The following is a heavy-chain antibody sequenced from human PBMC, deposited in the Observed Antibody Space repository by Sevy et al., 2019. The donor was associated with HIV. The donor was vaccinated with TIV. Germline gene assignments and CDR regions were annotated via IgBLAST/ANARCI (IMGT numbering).Heavy chain of an antibody. J-gene: IGHJ3*02. CDR3: ARGGEELAGDAFDI. Sequence: ASVKVSCKASGYTFTGYYMHWVRQAPGQGLEWMAWINPNSGGTNYAQKFQGRVTMTRDTSISTAYMELSRLRSDDTAVYYCARGGEELAGDAFDIWGHGTMVTVSS. CDR2: INPNSGGT. CDR1: GYTFTGYY. V-gene: IGHV1-2*02. D-gene: IGHD1-26*01.